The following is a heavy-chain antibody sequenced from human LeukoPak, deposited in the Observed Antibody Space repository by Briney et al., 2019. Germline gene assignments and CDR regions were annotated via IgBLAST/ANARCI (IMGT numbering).Heavy chain of an antibody. CDR1: GFTFSSYA. D-gene: IGHD3-22*01. Sequence: GGSLRLSCAASGFTFSSYAMSWVRQAPGKGLEWVSTISNSDGNTYYADSVKGRFTISRDNSKNTLYLQMNSLRAEDTAVYYCAKDWGYYDSSGYHGEFDYWGQGTLVTVSS. CDR3: AKDWGYYDSSGYHGEFDY. V-gene: IGHV3-23*01. J-gene: IGHJ4*02. CDR2: ISNSDGNT.